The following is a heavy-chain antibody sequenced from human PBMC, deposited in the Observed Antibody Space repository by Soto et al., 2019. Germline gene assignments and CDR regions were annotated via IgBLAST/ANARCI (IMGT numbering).Heavy chain of an antibody. V-gene: IGHV3-33*01. D-gene: IGHD3-22*01. CDR3: ARNSYHYDSSGQLGMDV. CDR2: IWYDGSNK. CDR1: GFTFSSYG. Sequence: QVQLVESGGGVVQPGRSLRLSCAASGFTFSSYGMHWVRQAPGKGLEWVAVIWYDGSNKYYADSVKGRFTISRDNSKNTLCLQMNSLRAEDTAVYYCARNSYHYDSSGQLGMDVWGQGTTVTVSS. J-gene: IGHJ6*02.